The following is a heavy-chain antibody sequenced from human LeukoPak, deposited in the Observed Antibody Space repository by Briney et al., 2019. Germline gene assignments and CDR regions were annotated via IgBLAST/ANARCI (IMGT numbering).Heavy chain of an antibody. CDR2: FYVGGAT. V-gene: IGHV3-23*03. CDR3: ARGDGYNFFDY. Sequence: GGSLRLSCAASGFTFSSYAMSWVRQAPGKGLEWVSVFYVGGATYYADSVKGRFTISRDNSENTLYLQMKSLRAEDTAVYYCARGDGYNFFDYWGQGTLVTVSS. CDR1: GFTFSSYA. J-gene: IGHJ4*02. D-gene: IGHD5-24*01.